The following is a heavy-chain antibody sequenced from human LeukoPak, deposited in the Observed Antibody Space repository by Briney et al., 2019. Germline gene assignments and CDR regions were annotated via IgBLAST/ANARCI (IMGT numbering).Heavy chain of an antibody. CDR3: ARDLSGPYFDY. V-gene: IGHV4-39*07. D-gene: IGHD2/OR15-2a*01. Sequence: PSETLSLTCTVSGGSISSSSYYWGWIRQPPGKGLEWIGSIYYSGSTYYNPSLKSRVTISVDTSKNQFSLKLSSVTAADTAVYYCARDLSGPYFDYWGQGTLVTVSS. J-gene: IGHJ4*02. CDR1: GGSISSSSYY. CDR2: IYYSGST.